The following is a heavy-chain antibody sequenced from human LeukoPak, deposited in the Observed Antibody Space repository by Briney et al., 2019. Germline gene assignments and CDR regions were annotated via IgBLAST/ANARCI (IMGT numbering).Heavy chain of an antibody. CDR3: AKALGVVIASGLFDY. CDR2: ISNDGSET. Sequence: HPGGSLRLSCAASEFTFTNYGMHWVRQAPGKGLEWVAVISNDGSETYYAESVKGRFTISRDNSENTLYLQMNSLRAEDTAVYYCAKALGVVIASGLFDYWGQGTLVTVSS. D-gene: IGHD2-21*01. CDR1: EFTFTNYG. J-gene: IGHJ4*02. V-gene: IGHV3-30*18.